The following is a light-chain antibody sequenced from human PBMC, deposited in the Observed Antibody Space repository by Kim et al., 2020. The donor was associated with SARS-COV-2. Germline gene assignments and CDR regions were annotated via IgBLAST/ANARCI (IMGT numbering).Light chain of an antibody. V-gene: IGKV1-5*01. Sequence: ASVGDRVTITCRASQSISRFLAWYQQKPGKAPQLLIYGASSLQCGVPSRFSGSGSGTEFTLTISSLQPDDFATYYCQQYYSYPRTFGQGTKVDIK. J-gene: IGKJ1*01. CDR3: QQYYSYPRT. CDR2: GAS. CDR1: QSISRF.